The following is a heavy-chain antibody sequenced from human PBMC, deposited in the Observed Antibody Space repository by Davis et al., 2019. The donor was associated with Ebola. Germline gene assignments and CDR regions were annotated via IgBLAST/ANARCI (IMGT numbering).Heavy chain of an antibody. CDR1: GFTFTSYA. CDR2: ISSSSSYI. J-gene: IGHJ4*02. D-gene: IGHD5-24*01. V-gene: IGHV3-21*04. CDR3: AKDQRGWLQSKED. Sequence: GESLKISCAASGFTFTSYAMSWVRQAPGKGLEWVSSISSSSSYIYYADSVKGRFTISRDNAKNSLYLQMNSLRAEDTAVYYCAKDQRGWLQSKEDWGQGTLVTVSS.